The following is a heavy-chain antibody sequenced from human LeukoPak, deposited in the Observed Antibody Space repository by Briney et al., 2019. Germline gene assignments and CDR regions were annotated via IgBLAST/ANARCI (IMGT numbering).Heavy chain of an antibody. J-gene: IGHJ5*02. CDR3: ARDPEYSSSIDWFDP. CDR2: IIPIFGTS. D-gene: IGHD6-6*01. CDR1: GGTLSSYA. Sequence: ASVKVSCKASGGTLSSYAISWVRQATGQGLEWMGGIIPIFGTSSYAQKFQGRVTITADESTSTAYMELSSLRSEDTAVYYCARDPEYSSSIDWFDPWGQGTLVTVSS. V-gene: IGHV1-69*13.